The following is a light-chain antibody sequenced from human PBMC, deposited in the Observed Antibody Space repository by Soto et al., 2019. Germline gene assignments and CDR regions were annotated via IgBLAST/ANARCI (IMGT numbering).Light chain of an antibody. CDR1: QSVNSN. V-gene: IGKV3-15*01. Sequence: EIAMTQSPATLSVSPGERATLSCRASQSVNSNLAWYQQKPGQAPRLLIYYASTRATGIPARFSGSGSGTEFTVTISRLQSEDFAVYYCQQYNNWPLTFGGGTKVEIK. CDR2: YAS. J-gene: IGKJ4*01. CDR3: QQYNNWPLT.